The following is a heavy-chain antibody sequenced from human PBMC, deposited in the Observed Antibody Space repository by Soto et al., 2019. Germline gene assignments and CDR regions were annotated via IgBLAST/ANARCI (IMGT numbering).Heavy chain of an antibody. Sequence: PGGSLRLSSAASGFTFSTYWMHWVRQVPGEGLVWVSVIYNGGNTYYADSVKDRLTISRDNSKNTLYLQMNSLRVEDTAVYYCARHLNYGGPDGFDVWGEGTMVTV. V-gene: IGHV3-66*04. CDR2: IYNGGNT. CDR3: ARHLNYGGPDGFDV. CDR1: GFTFSTYW. J-gene: IGHJ3*01. D-gene: IGHD3-16*01.